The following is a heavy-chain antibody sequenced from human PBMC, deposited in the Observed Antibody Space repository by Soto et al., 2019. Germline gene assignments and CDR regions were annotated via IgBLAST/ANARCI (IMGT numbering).Heavy chain of an antibody. V-gene: IGHV3-21*01. D-gene: IGHD2-15*01. CDR1: GFTFSSYS. CDR3: ERFHLGYDAFDI. Sequence: EVQLVESGGGLVKPGGSLRLSCAASGFTFSSYSMHWVRQAPGKGLEWVSSISSSSSYIYYADSVKGRFTISRDNAKNSVYLKINTLRAEDTAVYYCERFHLGYDAFDIWGQGTMVTVFS. CDR2: ISSSSSYI. J-gene: IGHJ3*02.